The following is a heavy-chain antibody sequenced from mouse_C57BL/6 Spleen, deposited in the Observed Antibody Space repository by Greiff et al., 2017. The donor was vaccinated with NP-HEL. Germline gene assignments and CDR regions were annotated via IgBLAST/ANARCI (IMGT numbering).Heavy chain of an antibody. CDR1: GYTFTSYW. Sequence: VQLQQPGTELVKPGASVKLSCKASGYTFTSYWMHWVKQRPGQGLEWIGNINPSNGGTNYNEKFKSKATLTVDKSSSTAYMQLSSLTSEDSAVYYCARGGLAYYGSSPFAYWGQRTLVTVSA. CDR3: ARGGLAYYGSSPFAY. J-gene: IGHJ3*01. V-gene: IGHV1-53*01. D-gene: IGHD1-1*01. CDR2: INPSNGGT.